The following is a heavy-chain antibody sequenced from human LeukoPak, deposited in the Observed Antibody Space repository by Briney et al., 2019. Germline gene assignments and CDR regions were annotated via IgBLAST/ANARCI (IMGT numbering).Heavy chain of an antibody. CDR1: GGTFSSYA. Sequence: SVTVSCTASGGTFSSYAISWVRQAPGQGLEWMGGIIPIFGTANYAQKFQGRVTITADESTSTAYMELSSLRSEDTAVYYCARGPRGGYVHGPLFFPDYWGQGTLVTVSS. J-gene: IGHJ4*02. CDR2: IIPIFGTA. V-gene: IGHV1-69*13. D-gene: IGHD5-12*01. CDR3: ARGPRGGYVHGPLFFPDY.